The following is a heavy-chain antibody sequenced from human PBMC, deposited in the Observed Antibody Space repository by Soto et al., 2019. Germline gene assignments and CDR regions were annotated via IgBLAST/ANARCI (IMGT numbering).Heavy chain of an antibody. CDR3: ASNGYYYYRMAV. Sequence: PSETLSLTCTVSGVSIISSSYYWGLIRQPPGKGLEWIGSIYYSGSTYYNPSLKSRVTISVDTSKNQFSLKLSSVTAADTAVYYCASNGYYYYRMAVSGQGTTVTVSS. J-gene: IGHJ6*02. V-gene: IGHV4-39*01. CDR1: GVSIISSSYY. CDR2: IYYSGST.